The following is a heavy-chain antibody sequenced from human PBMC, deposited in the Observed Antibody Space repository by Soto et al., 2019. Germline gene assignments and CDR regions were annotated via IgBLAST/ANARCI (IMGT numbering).Heavy chain of an antibody. CDR2: IIPIFGTA. CDR3: ARALGYCISTSCLHGMDV. D-gene: IGHD2-2*01. V-gene: IGHV1-69*13. Sequence: EASVKASCKSSGGTFRSYAISCVRQAPEQGLEWMGGIIPIFGTANYAQKFQGRVTITADESTSTAYMELSSLRSEDTAVYYCARALGYCISTSCLHGMDVWGQGTTVTVSS. CDR1: GGTFRSYA. J-gene: IGHJ6*02.